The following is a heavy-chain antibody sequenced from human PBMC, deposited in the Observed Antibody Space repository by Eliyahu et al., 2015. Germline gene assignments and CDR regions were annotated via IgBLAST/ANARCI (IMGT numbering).Heavy chain of an antibody. CDR1: GXSFTSXX. V-gene: IGHV5-51*01. J-gene: IGHJ3*02. D-gene: IGHD2-15*01. CDR2: IYPGXSDT. Sequence: EVQLVQSGAEVKKPGESLKISCKGSGXSFTSXXXGWVRQMPGKGXEWXGIIYPGXSDTRYSPSFQGXVTISADKSISTAYLQWSSLKASDTAMYYCARLRDIVVVVAATYAFDIWGQGTMVTVSS. CDR3: ARLRDIVVVVAATYAFDI.